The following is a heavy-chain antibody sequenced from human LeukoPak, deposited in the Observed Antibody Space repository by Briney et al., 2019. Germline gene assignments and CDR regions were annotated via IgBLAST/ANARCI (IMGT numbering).Heavy chain of an antibody. J-gene: IGHJ4*02. V-gene: IGHV3-23*01. CDR3: AKSQTGFTVVITSVYDY. CDR2: ISGSGGRT. CDR1: GFTFSSYA. D-gene: IGHD3-22*01. Sequence: GGSLRLSCAASGFTFSSYAMSWVRQAPGKGLEWVSDISGSGGRTYYADSVKGRFTISRDNSKNTLYLQMNSLRAEDTAVYYCAKSQTGFTVVITSVYDYWGQGTLVTVSS.